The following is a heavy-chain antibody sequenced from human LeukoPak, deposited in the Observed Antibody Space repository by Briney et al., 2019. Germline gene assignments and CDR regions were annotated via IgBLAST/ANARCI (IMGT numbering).Heavy chain of an antibody. CDR1: GFTFSSYA. CDR3: AKSSFSLGYSSGRFDY. J-gene: IGHJ4*02. V-gene: IGHV3-23*01. D-gene: IGHD6-19*01. CDR2: ISGSGGST. Sequence: QPGGSLRLSCAASGFTFSSYAMSWVRQAPGKGLEWVSAISGSGGSTYYADSVKGRFTISRDNSKNTLYLQMNSLRAEDTAVYYCAKSSFSLGYSSGRFDYWGQGTLVIVSS.